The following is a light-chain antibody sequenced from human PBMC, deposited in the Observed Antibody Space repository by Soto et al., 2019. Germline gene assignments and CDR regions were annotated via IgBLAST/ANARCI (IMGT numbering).Light chain of an antibody. Sequence: IVMTQSPATLSVXXGERAXXXXXASQSVSSTLAWYQQKPGQAPRLLIYGASTRATGIPARFSGSGSGTEFTLTISSLQSEDFAVYYCQQYYEWPLTFGQGTRLEIK. CDR3: QQYYEWPLT. V-gene: IGKV3-15*01. CDR1: QSVSST. J-gene: IGKJ5*01. CDR2: GAS.